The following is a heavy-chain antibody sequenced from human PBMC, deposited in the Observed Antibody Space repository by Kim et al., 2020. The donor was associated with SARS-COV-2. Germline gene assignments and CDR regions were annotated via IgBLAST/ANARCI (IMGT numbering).Heavy chain of an antibody. CDR1: GFSFSDSA. CDR3: TRVPGTPLAFCYAYDI. Sequence: GGSLRLSCAASGFSFSDSAMHWVRQASGKGLEWVGRIRSKANNYATTYAASVKGRFTISRDDSKNAAYLQMNSLKTEDTAVYYCTRVPGTPLAFCYAYDIWGQGTMVTVSS. J-gene: IGHJ3*02. D-gene: IGHD3-3*02. V-gene: IGHV3-73*01. CDR2: IRSKANNYAT.